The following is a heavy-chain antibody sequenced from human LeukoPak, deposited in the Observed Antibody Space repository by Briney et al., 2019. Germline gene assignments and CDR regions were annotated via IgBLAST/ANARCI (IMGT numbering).Heavy chain of an antibody. J-gene: IGHJ6*03. V-gene: IGHV3-7*01. D-gene: IGHD3-3*01. Sequence: GGSLRLSCAASGFTFSSYWVSWVRQAPGKGLEWVANIKQDGSEKYYVDSVKGRFTISRDNAKNSLYLQMNSLRAEDTAVYYCASLTYYDFWSGWTYYYYYMDVWGKGTTVTVSS. CDR2: IKQDGSEK. CDR3: ASLTYYDFWSGWTYYYYYMDV. CDR1: GFTFSSYW.